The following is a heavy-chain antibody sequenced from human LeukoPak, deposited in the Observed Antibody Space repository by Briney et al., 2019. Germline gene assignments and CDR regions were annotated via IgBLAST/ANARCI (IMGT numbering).Heavy chain of an antibody. J-gene: IGHJ4*02. CDR2: IYYSGST. CDR1: GGSISSYY. CDR3: ASAGTLYYYDSSGYYSLDY. Sequence: PSETLSLTCTVSGGSISSYYWSWIRQPPGKGLEWSGYIYYSGSTNYNPSLKSRVTISVDTSKNQFSLKLSSVTAADTAVYYCASAGTLYYYDSSGYYSLDYWGQGTLVTVSS. V-gene: IGHV4-59*01. D-gene: IGHD3-22*01.